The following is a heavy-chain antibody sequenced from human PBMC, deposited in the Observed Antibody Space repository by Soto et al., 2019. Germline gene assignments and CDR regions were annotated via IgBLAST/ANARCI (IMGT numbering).Heavy chain of an antibody. CDR2: ISGSGGST. CDR3: ANGGDYGAYGTWFDP. D-gene: IGHD4-17*01. Sequence: EVQLLESGGGLVQPGGSLRLSCAASGFTFSSYAMSWVRQAPGKGLEWVSAISGSGGSTYYADSVKGRFTNSRDNSNNTRELQINIPNADDTAVYYWANGGDYGAYGTWFDPGGQRPLATVAS. CDR1: GFTFSSYA. J-gene: IGHJ5*02. V-gene: IGHV3-23*01.